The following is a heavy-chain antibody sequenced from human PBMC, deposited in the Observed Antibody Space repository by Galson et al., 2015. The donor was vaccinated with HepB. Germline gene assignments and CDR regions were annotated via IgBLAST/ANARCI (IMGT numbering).Heavy chain of an antibody. CDR1: TVTISGNW. J-gene: IGHJ4*02. CDR3: ARGRGWTDY. CDR2: IKEDGSEK. D-gene: IGHD6-19*01. V-gene: IGHV3-7*03. Sequence: SLRLSCAASTVTISGNWMSWVRQAPGKGLEWVANIKEDGSEKNYVDSVKGRFTISRDNAEKSVDLQMNSLRAEDTATYYCARGRGWTDYWGQGILVTVSS.